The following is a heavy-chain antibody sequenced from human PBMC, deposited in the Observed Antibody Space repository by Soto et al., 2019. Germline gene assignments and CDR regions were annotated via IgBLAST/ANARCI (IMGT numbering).Heavy chain of an antibody. CDR1: GGSFSGYY. D-gene: IGHD2-15*01. Sequence: SETLSLTCAVYGGSFSGYYWSWIRQPPGKGLEWIGEINHSGSTNYNPSLKSRVTISVDTSKNQFSLKLSSVTAADTAVYYCARGRYICSGGSCYPDAFDIWGQGTMVTVSS. CDR3: ARGRYICSGGSCYPDAFDI. CDR2: INHSGST. J-gene: IGHJ3*02. V-gene: IGHV4-34*01.